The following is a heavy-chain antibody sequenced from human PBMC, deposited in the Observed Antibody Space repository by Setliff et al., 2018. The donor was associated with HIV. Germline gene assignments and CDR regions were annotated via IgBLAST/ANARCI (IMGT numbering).Heavy chain of an antibody. Sequence: NPSETLSLTCTVSGASLSAFYWSWIRQPPGKGLEWLGYIYSSVGTNYSPSLEGRITISLDTSKSQFSLKLTSVTAADTAIYFCAGGGQWRPDYWGLGTLVTVSS. CDR2: IYSSVGT. D-gene: IGHD6-19*01. CDR3: AGGGQWRPDY. CDR1: GASLSAFY. V-gene: IGHV4-4*09. J-gene: IGHJ4*02.